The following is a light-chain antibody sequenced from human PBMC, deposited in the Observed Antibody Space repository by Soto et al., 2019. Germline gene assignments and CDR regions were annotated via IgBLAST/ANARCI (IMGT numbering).Light chain of an antibody. CDR2: DAS. J-gene: IGKJ1*01. CDR3: QQFNNWPRT. CDR1: QSVSSK. Sequence: EIAMTQSPATLSVSPGERYTLSCRASQSVSSKLAWYQQKPGQAPRLLIYDASTRATGIPARFSGSGSGTEFTLTISSLQSEDFAVYYCQQFNNWPRTFGQGTKVEIK. V-gene: IGKV3-15*01.